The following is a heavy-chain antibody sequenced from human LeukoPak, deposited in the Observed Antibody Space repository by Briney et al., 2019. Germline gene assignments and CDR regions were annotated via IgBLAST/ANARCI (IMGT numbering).Heavy chain of an antibody. D-gene: IGHD3-9*01. CDR3: ARDSFDWRPLDS. V-gene: IGHV3-7*03. CDR1: GFTFSSHW. CDR2: IKHDGSEK. J-gene: IGHJ4*02. Sequence: GGSLRLSCAGSGFTFSSHWMTWVRQTAGKGLEWVASIKHDGSEKNYVDSVKGRFTISRDNAKNSLYVQMDSLRVEDTAVYYCARDSFDWRPLDSWGQGILVTVSS.